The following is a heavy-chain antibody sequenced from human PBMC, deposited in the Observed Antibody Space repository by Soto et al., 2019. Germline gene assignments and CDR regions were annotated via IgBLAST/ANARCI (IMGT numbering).Heavy chain of an antibody. Sequence: GGSLRLSCAASGFTFSSYAMSWVRQAPGKGLEWVSAISGSGGSTYYAESVKGRFTISRDNSKNTLYLQMNSLRAEDTAVYYCARDPLWGTAMVLWYFDLWGRGTLVTVSS. CDR3: ARDPLWGTAMVLWYFDL. D-gene: IGHD5-18*01. CDR1: GFTFSSYA. CDR2: ISGSGGST. V-gene: IGHV3-23*01. J-gene: IGHJ2*01.